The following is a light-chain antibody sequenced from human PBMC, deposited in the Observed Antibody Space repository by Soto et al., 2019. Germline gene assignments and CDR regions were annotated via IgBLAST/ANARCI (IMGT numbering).Light chain of an antibody. CDR1: SSDVGGYNY. CDR3: SSFAGRGNPVL. J-gene: IGLJ2*01. Sequence: QSALTQPPSASGSLGQSVTISCTGTSSDVGGYNYVSWHQQHPGKAPKVVIYEVTKRPPGVPDRFSGSKSGNTASLTVSGLQAEDEADYYCSSFAGRGNPVLLGGGTKVTVL. CDR2: EVT. V-gene: IGLV2-8*01.